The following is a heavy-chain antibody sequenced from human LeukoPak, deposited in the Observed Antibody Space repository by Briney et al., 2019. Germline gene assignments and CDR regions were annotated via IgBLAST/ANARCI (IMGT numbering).Heavy chain of an antibody. J-gene: IGHJ6*02. CDR3: AKGLAQYYYGSGSYFPRTHYYYGMDV. Sequence: GGSLRLSCAASGFTFSSYAMSWVRQAPGKGLEWVSAISGSGGSTYYADSVKGRFTISRDNSKSTLYLQMNSLRAEDTAVYYCAKGLAQYYYGSGSYFPRTHYYYGMDVWGQGTTVTVSS. CDR2: ISGSGGST. D-gene: IGHD3-10*01. CDR1: GFTFSSYA. V-gene: IGHV3-23*01.